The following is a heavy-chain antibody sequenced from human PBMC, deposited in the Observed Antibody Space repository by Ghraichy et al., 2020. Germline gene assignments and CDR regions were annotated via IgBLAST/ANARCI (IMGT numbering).Heavy chain of an antibody. CDR1: GDSVSSNSAA. CDR3: ARALGYRSGQGEDWFDP. D-gene: IGHD5-18*01. J-gene: IGHJ5*02. CDR2: TYYRSKWYN. Sequence: SQTLSLTCAISGDSVSSNSAAWNWIRQSPSRGLEWLGRTYYRSKWYNDYAVSVKSRIIINPDTSKNQFSLQLNSETPEDTAVYYCARALGYRSGQGEDWFDPWGQGTLVTVSS. V-gene: IGHV6-1*01.